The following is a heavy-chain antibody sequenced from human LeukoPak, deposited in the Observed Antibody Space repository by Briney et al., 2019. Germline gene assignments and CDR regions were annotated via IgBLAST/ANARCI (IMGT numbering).Heavy chain of an antibody. D-gene: IGHD7-27*01. CDR1: GSTFTGYY. J-gene: IGHJ4*02. CDR2: INPNSGGT. Sequence: ASVKVSCKSSGSTFTGYYMHWVRQAPGQGLGWMGCINPNSGGTNYAQKFQGRVNVTRDTSISTAYMELSRPRSDDTAVYYCARDLGPPAPFDYWGQGTLVTVSS. CDR3: ARDLGPPAPFDY. V-gene: IGHV1-2*02.